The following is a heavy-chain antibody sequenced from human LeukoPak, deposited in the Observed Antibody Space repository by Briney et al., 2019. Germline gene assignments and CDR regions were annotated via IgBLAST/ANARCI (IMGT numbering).Heavy chain of an antibody. CDR3: AREGPIFSDDTIYYYYYGMDV. CDR1: GFTFSSYA. D-gene: IGHD3-3*01. Sequence: GGSLRLSCAASGFTFSSYAMSWVRQAPGKGLEWVAVISYDGSNKYYADSVKGRFTISRDNSKNTLYLQMNSLRAEDTAVYYCAREGPIFSDDTIYYYYYGMDVWGQGTTVTVSS. CDR2: ISYDGSNK. J-gene: IGHJ6*02. V-gene: IGHV3-30-3*01.